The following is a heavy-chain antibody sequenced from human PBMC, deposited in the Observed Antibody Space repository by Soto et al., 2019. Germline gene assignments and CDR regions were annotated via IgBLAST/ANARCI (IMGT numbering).Heavy chain of an antibody. CDR3: ASDPYYYASGF. V-gene: IGHV3-11*01. CDR1: GFRFGDHY. D-gene: IGHD3-10*01. Sequence: GGSLRLSCAASGFRFGDHYMTWIRQAPGKGLEWVSKISGDGTTIYYADSVKGRFTVSRDNAKNSVYLQMNSLRAEDTAVYYCASDPYYYASGFWGKGTLVTVSS. CDR2: ISGDGTTI. J-gene: IGHJ4*02.